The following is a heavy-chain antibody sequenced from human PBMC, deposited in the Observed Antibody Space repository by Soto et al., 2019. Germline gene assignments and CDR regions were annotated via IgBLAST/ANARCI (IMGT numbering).Heavy chain of an antibody. CDR2: IYHSGST. Sequence: PSETLSLTCAVSGGSISSSNWWSWVRQPPGKGLEWIGEIYHSGSTNYNPSLKSRVTISVDKSKNQFSLKLSSVTAADTAVYYCARVLRNYDILTGHYYYYGMDVWGHGTTVTVSS. V-gene: IGHV4-4*02. CDR1: GGSISSSNW. CDR3: ARVLRNYDILTGHYYYYGMDV. J-gene: IGHJ6*02. D-gene: IGHD3-9*01.